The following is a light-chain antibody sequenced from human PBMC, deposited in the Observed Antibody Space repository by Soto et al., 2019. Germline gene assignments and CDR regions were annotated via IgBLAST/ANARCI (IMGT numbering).Light chain of an antibody. Sequence: DIQMTQSPSTLSGSVGDRVTITCRASQTISSWLAWYQQKPGKAPKLLIYKASTLKSGVPSRFSGSGSGTEFTLTISSLQPDDFATYYCQQYGSSTWTFGQGTKVDI. CDR2: KAS. J-gene: IGKJ1*01. V-gene: IGKV1-5*03. CDR3: QQYGSSTWT. CDR1: QTISSW.